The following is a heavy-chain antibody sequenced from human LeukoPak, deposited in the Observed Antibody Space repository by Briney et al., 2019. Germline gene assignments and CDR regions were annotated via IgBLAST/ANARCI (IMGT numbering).Heavy chain of an antibody. CDR1: GYTFTTYG. Sequence: ASVKVSCKASGYTFTTYGISWVRQAPGQGLEWMGWINPNSGGTNYAQKFQGRVTMTRDTSISTAYMELSRLRSDDTAVYYCARARDIVVVPAAKDWFDPWGQGTLVTVSS. J-gene: IGHJ5*02. CDR2: INPNSGGT. D-gene: IGHD2-2*01. CDR3: ARARDIVVVPAAKDWFDP. V-gene: IGHV1-2*02.